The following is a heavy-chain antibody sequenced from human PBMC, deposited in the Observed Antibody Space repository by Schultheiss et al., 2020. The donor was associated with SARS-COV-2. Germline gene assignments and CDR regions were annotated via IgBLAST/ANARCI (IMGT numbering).Heavy chain of an antibody. CDR1: GYTFTSYA. D-gene: IGHD3-10*01. CDR2: IIPIFGTA. Sequence: ASVKVSCKASGYTFTSYAISWVRQAPGQGLEWMGGIIPIFGTANYAQKFQDRVSMTTVRSTTTAYMELRDLRSDDTAVYYCARPYYYGSGTYYFDYWGQGTLVTVSS. CDR3: ARPYYYGSGTYYFDY. V-gene: IGHV1-18*01. J-gene: IGHJ4*02.